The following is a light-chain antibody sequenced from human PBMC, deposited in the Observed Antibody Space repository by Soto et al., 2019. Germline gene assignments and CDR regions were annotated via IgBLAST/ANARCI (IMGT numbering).Light chain of an antibody. V-gene: IGLV2-14*01. J-gene: IGLJ2*01. CDR1: NSDIGAYHY. CDR2: VVN. CDR3: NSYTNSDTVI. Sequence: QSALTQAASVSGSPGQSITISCTGTNSDIGAYHYVSWYQQRPGKAPKVLIYVVNNRPSGISDRFSGSKSGNTASLTISGLQAEDEAVYYCNSYTNSDTVIFGGGTKVTVL.